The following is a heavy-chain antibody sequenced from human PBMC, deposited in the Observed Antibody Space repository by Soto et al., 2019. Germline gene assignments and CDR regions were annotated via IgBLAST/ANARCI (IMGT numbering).Heavy chain of an antibody. CDR1: GFTFSSYG. J-gene: IGHJ5*02. V-gene: IGHV3-30*18. CDR2: ISFDRNNK. D-gene: IGHD5-12*01. CDR3: AKDEAELATVAVS. Sequence: LRLSCAASGFTFSSYGMHWVRQAPGRGLEWLAVISFDRNNKYYADSVRGRFTVSRDNSKSTLYLQMNSLRPEDTAVYYCAKDEAELATVAVSWGQGILVTVSS.